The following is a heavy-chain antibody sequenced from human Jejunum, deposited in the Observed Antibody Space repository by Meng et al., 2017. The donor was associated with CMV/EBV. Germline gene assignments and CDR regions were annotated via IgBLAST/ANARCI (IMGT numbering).Heavy chain of an antibody. V-gene: IGHV1-8*03. CDR3: TRLSSYSFAYVY. D-gene: IGHD5-18*01. J-gene: IGHJ4*02. CDR1: GYAVSTFD. Sequence: SCKASGYAVSTFDINWVRQAPGQGLEWMGWMSPTSDNAASAQRLQGRVTFTRNSSISTAYMELTSLTYEDTAVYYCTRLSSYSFAYVYWGQGTLVTVS. CDR2: MSPTSDNA.